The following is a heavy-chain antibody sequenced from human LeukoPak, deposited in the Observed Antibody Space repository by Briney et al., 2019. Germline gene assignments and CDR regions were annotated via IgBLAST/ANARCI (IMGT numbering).Heavy chain of an antibody. V-gene: IGHV3-7*03. CDR3: ARDVWGSYATGSSSDY. CDR2: IKEDGSVM. J-gene: IGHJ4*02. D-gene: IGHD6-6*01. CDR1: GFPFSNYW. Sequence: PGGSLRLSCAASGFPFSNYWMSWVRQAPGKGLEWVANIKEDGSVMDYGDSLKGRFTISRDSAQNSLYLQMNSLRAEDTAVYFCARDVWGSYATGSSSDYWGQGPPVTVSS.